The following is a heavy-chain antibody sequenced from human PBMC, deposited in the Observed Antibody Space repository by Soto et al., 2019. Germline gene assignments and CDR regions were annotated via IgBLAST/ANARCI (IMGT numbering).Heavy chain of an antibody. CDR2: ISGSGGST. Sequence: GGSLRLSCAASGFTFSSYAMSWVRQAPGKGLEWVSAISGSGGSTYYADSVKGRFTISRDNSKNTLYLQMNSLRAEDTAVYYCAKDKVGRYCSSTSCHTSWFDPWGQGTLVTVSS. CDR1: GFTFSSYA. J-gene: IGHJ5*02. V-gene: IGHV3-23*01. CDR3: AKDKVGRYCSSTSCHTSWFDP. D-gene: IGHD2-2*02.